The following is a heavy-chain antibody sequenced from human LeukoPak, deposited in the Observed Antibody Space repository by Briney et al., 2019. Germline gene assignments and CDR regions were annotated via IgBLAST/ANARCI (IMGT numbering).Heavy chain of an antibody. Sequence: GESLRISCKGSGYSFTSYWISWVRQMPGKGLEWMGRIDPSDSYTNYSPSFQGHVTISADKSISTAYLQWSSLKASDTAMYYCASSLLGDYGILTGYYIGAFDIWGQGTMVTVSS. J-gene: IGHJ3*02. D-gene: IGHD3-9*01. CDR2: IDPSDSYT. CDR1: GYSFTSYW. CDR3: ASSLLGDYGILTGYYIGAFDI. V-gene: IGHV5-10-1*01.